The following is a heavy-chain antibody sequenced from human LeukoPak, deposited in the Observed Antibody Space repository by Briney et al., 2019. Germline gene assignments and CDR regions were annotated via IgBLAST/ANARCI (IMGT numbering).Heavy chain of an antibody. CDR1: GYTFTSYD. D-gene: IGHD5-18*01. V-gene: IGHV1-8*01. Sequence: ASVKVSCKASGYTFTSYDINWVRQATGQGLEWMGWMNPNSGNTGYAQKFQGRVTITADESTSTAYMELSSLRSEDTAVYYCARGNTWIQLSSYYYYYMDVWGKGTTVTVSS. CDR2: MNPNSGNT. J-gene: IGHJ6*03. CDR3: ARGNTWIQLSSYYYYYMDV.